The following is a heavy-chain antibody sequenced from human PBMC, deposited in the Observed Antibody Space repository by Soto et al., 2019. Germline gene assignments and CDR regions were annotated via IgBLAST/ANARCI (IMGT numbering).Heavy chain of an antibody. CDR3: ARRDRSGFSYWLDT. J-gene: IGHJ5*02. V-gene: IGHV4-31*03. CDR1: GGSISSGDYY. D-gene: IGHD3-22*01. CDR2: IYFSETT. Sequence: QVQLQESGPGLVKPSQTLSLTCTVSGGSISSGDYYWSWIRQHPGKGLEWIGTIYFSETTYYNPSLKSRVTISVDTSKSQFSLKLSSVTAADTAVYYCARRDRSGFSYWLDTWGQGTLVTVSS.